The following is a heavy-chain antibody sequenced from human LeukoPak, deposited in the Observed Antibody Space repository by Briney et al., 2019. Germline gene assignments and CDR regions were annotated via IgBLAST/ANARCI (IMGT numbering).Heavy chain of an antibody. Sequence: GGSLRLSCAASGFTFTTYAMGWVRQAPGKGLEWVSGINGSGGSTYYADSVKGRFNISRDNSKNTLYLQMNSLRAEDTAVYYCAKSLWRGGKDGFDYWGQGTLVTVSS. CDR2: INGSGGST. J-gene: IGHJ4*02. D-gene: IGHD3-16*01. CDR1: GFTFTTYA. V-gene: IGHV3-23*01. CDR3: AKSLWRGGKDGFDY.